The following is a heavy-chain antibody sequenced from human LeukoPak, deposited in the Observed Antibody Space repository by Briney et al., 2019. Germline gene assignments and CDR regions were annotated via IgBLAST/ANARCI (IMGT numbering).Heavy chain of an antibody. CDR1: GLTFSSYC. Sequence: PGGSLRLSCAASGLTFSSYCMNWVRQAPGKGLEWVSSISSSRSYIYYADSVKGRFTISRDNAKNSLYLQMNSLRDEDTAVYYCARGTGRDDIFPRDGMDVWGQGTTVTVSS. D-gene: IGHD3-9*01. CDR3: ARGTGRDDIFPRDGMDV. J-gene: IGHJ6*02. CDR2: ISSSRSYI. V-gene: IGHV3-21*01.